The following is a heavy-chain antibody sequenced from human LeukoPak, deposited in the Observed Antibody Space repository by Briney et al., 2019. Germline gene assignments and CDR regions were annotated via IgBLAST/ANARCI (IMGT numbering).Heavy chain of an antibody. J-gene: IGHJ6*03. CDR3: ARDKAEYCGGDCYPYYYYYMDV. Sequence: GSLRLSCAASGFTFSDYYMSWIPQAPGKGLEWVSYISSSGSTIYYADSVKGRFTISRDNAKNSLYLQMNSLRAEDTAVYYCARDKAEYCGGDCYPYYYYYMDVWGKGTTVTVSS. D-gene: IGHD2-21*02. CDR1: GFTFSDYY. CDR2: ISSSGSTI. V-gene: IGHV3-11*04.